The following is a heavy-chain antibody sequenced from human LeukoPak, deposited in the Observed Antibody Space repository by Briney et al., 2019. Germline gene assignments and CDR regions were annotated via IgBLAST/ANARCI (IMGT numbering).Heavy chain of an antibody. V-gene: IGHV3-7*01. Sequence: GGSLRLSCAASQLTFSSYCMTWVRQGPGKGLEWVATIKKDGSEKYYVDSVKGRFTISRDNAENSLYLHMNNLRAEDTTVYYCTRGGRSTSYYWEYWGQGTLVTVSS. CDR2: IKKDGSEK. CDR3: TRGGRSTSYYWEY. CDR1: QLTFSSYC. D-gene: IGHD6-13*01. J-gene: IGHJ4*02.